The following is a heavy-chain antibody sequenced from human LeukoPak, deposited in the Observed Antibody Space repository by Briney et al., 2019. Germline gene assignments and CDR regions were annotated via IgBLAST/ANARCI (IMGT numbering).Heavy chain of an antibody. CDR2: INPNSGGT. CDR3: ARIRTTAFSRYGMDV. J-gene: IGHJ6*02. CDR1: GYTFTGYY. V-gene: IGHV1-2*06. Sequence: ASVKVSCKASGYTFTGYYMHWVRQAPGQGLEWMRRINPNSGGTNYAQKFQGRVTMTRDTSISTAYMELSRLRSDDTAVYYCARIRTTAFSRYGMDVWGQGTTVTVSS. D-gene: IGHD4-11*01.